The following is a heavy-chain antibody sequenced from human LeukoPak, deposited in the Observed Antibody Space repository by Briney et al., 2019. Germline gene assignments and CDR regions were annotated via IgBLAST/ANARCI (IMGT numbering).Heavy chain of an antibody. Sequence: PGGSLRLSCAVSGFIFSSYSVNWVRQAPGKGLEWVSSISSSSTYIYYADSVKGRFTISRDNAMNSLYLQMNSLRAEDTALYYCAKDEERWELLYYFDYWGQGTLVTVSS. CDR3: AKDEERWELLYYFDY. D-gene: IGHD1-26*01. J-gene: IGHJ4*02. CDR1: GFIFSSYS. CDR2: ISSSSTYI. V-gene: IGHV3-21*04.